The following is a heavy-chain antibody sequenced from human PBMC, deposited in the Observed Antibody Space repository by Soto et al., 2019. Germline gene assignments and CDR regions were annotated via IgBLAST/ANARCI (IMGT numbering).Heavy chain of an antibody. Sequence: QVQLVQSGAEVKKPGASVKVSCKASGYTFASYAISWMRQAPGQGLEWMGWISAYNGNTNYAQKLQGRVTMTTDTSTSTAYLELRSLKSGDTAVYYCSRDPPPPDYWGQGTLVTVSS. J-gene: IGHJ4*02. V-gene: IGHV1-18*01. CDR1: GYTFASYA. CDR2: ISAYNGNT. CDR3: SRDPPPPDY.